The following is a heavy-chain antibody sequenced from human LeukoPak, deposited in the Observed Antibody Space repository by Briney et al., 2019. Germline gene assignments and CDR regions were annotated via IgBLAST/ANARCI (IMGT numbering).Heavy chain of an antibody. CDR3: ARTVHHCSGGSCYIFDY. Sequence: SETLSLTCAVYGGSFSGYYWSWIRQPPGNGLKWIGEINHSGGTNYNPSLKSRVTISLDTSKNQFSLKLSSVTAADTAVYYCARTVHHCSGGSCYIFDYWGQGTLVTVSS. J-gene: IGHJ4*02. CDR1: GGSFSGYY. CDR2: INHSGGT. D-gene: IGHD2-15*01. V-gene: IGHV4-34*01.